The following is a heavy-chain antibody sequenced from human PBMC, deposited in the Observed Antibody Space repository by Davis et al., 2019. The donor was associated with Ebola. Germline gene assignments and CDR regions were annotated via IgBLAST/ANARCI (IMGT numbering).Heavy chain of an antibody. D-gene: IGHD2-15*01. Sequence: PSETLSLTCGVSGYSISSGFYWGWIRQPAGKGLEWIGRIYTSGSTNYNPSLKSRVTMSVDTSKNQFSLKLSSVTAADTAVYYCARMFCSSGNCYPDYWGQGTLVTVSS. CDR1: GYSISSGFY. CDR3: ARMFCSSGNCYPDY. V-gene: IGHV4-4*07. J-gene: IGHJ4*02. CDR2: IYTSGST.